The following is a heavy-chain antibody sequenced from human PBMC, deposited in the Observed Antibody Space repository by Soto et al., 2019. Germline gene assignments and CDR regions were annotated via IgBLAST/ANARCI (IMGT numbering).Heavy chain of an antibody. CDR1: GYTFTAYG. CDR2: ISTYNDNT. CDR3: AREYGSTTNCYGGDY. J-gene: IGHJ4*02. D-gene: IGHD2-2*01. Sequence: ASVKVSCKASGYTFTAYGISWVRQAPGQGLEWMGWISTYNDNTKYEQKLQGRVTMTTDTSTSTAYMELRSLRSDDTAIYYCAREYGSTTNCYGGDYWGQGTLVTVSS. V-gene: IGHV1-18*01.